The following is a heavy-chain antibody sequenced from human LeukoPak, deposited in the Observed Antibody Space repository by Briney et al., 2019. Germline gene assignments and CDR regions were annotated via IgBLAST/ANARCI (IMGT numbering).Heavy chain of an antibody. J-gene: IGHJ2*01. V-gene: IGHV3-9*01. CDR2: ISWNSGSI. D-gene: IGHD6-19*01. CDR1: GFTFDDYA. Sequence: PGGSLRLSCAASGFTFDDYAMHWVRQAPGKGLEWVSGISWNSGSIGYADSVKGRFTISRDNAKNSLYLQMNSLRAEDTALYYCAKGGAVAGTLYSDWYFDLWGRGTLVTVSS. CDR3: AKGGAVAGTLYSDWYFDL.